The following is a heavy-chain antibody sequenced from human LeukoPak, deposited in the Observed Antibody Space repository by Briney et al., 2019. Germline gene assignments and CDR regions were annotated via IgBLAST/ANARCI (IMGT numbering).Heavy chain of an antibody. J-gene: IGHJ5*02. CDR1: GFTSSSNA. CDR3: VKRELYIVATT. Sequence: GASLRLSCAASGFTSSSNAMGWVRQAPGKGLEWVSAISPGGSPYYADSVKGRVTISRGNSKNTLYLQMNSLRAEDTAVYYCVKRELYIVATTWGQGTLVTVSS. CDR2: ISPGGSP. V-gene: IGHV3-23*01. D-gene: IGHD5-12*01.